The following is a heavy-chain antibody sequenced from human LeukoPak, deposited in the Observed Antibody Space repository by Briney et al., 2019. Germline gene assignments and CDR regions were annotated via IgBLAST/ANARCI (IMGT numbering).Heavy chain of an antibody. CDR1: GFTFSSHA. D-gene: IGHD7-27*01. CDR3: AKDPLGIGLAFEI. CDR2: INTGGGDT. V-gene: IGHV3-23*01. Sequence: GGSLRLSCAASGFTFSSHAMGWVRQAPGKGLEWVSVINTGGGDTYYAGSVKGRFTISRDNSKNTVYLQMNSLRADDTAVYYCAKDPLGIGLAFEIWGLGTMVTVSS. J-gene: IGHJ3*02.